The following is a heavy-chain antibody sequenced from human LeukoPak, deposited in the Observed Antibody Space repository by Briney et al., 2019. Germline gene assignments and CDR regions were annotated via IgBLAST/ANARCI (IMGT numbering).Heavy chain of an antibody. CDR1: GFTFSSYA. D-gene: IGHD3-3*01. V-gene: IGHV3-23*01. CDR2: ISGSGGST. J-gene: IGHJ4*02. CDR3: ATYYDFWSGHWFHY. Sequence: GGSLRLSCAASGFTFSSYAMSWVRQAPGKGLEWVSAISGSGGSTYYADSVKGRFTISRDNSKNTLYLQMNSLRAEDTAVYYCATYYDFWSGHWFHYWGQGTLVTVSS.